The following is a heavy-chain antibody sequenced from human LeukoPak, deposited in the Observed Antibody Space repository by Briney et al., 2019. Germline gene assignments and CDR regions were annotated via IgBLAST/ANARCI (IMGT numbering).Heavy chain of an antibody. Sequence: GGSLRLSCAASGFTFRSYAMQWVRQAPGKGLEWMAVISYDGRNSYYVDSVKGRFTISRDNSKDTLYLEMNSLRVEDTAVYYCARRDYYESRGYVAAYWGQGTLVTVST. CDR1: GFTFRSYA. V-gene: IGHV3-30*04. CDR2: ISYDGRNS. D-gene: IGHD3-22*01. J-gene: IGHJ4*02. CDR3: ARRDYYESRGYVAAY.